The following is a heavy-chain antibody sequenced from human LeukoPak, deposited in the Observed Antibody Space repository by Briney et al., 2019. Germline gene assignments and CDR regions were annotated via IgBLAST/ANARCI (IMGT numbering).Heavy chain of an antibody. CDR1: GYSFTNYW. CDR2: IYPGDSET. J-gene: IGHJ6*02. D-gene: IGHD5-18*01. Sequence: GESLKISCKGSGYSFTNYWIGWVRQMPGKGLEYMGIIYPGDSETKYSPSFQGQVTISADKSISTAYLQWSSLKASDTAMYYCARHERANGGYSYGYVSYYYYGMDVWGQGTTVTVSS. CDR3: ARHERANGGYSYGYVSYYYYGMDV. V-gene: IGHV5-51*01.